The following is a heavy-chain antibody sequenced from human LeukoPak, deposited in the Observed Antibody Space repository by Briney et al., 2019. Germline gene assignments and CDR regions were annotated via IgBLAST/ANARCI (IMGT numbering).Heavy chain of an antibody. CDR1: GFTFSSYA. D-gene: IGHD6-6*01. V-gene: IGHV4-34*01. Sequence: GSLRLSRAASGFTFSSYAMSWVRQAPGKGLEWIGEINHSGSTNYNPSLKSRVTISVDTSKNQFSLKLSSVTAADTAVYYCARDWGVSARPGYMDVWGKGTTVTVSS. CDR3: ARDWGVSARPGYMDV. J-gene: IGHJ6*03. CDR2: INHSGST.